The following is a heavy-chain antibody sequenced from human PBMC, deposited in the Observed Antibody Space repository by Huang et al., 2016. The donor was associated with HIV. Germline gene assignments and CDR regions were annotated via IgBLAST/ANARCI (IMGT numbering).Heavy chain of an antibody. CDR3: AAGVVPAADYYYYYGMDV. CDR2: INPNCGGT. V-gene: IGHV1-2*02. J-gene: IGHJ6*02. Sequence: QVQLVQSGAEVKKPGASVKVSCKASGYTFTGYYMHWVRQAPGQGLGWMGGINPNCGGTNYAQKFQGRVTMTRDTSISTAYRELSRLRSDDTAVYYCAAGVVPAADYYYYYGMDVWGQGTTVTVSS. CDR1: GYTFTGYY. D-gene: IGHD2-2*01.